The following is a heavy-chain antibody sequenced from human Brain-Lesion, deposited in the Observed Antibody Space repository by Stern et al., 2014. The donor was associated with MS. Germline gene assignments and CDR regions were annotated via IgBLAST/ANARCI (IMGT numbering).Heavy chain of an antibody. D-gene: IGHD3-10*01. CDR2: INKDGSEK. CDR1: GFTFSHYW. V-gene: IGHV3-7*01. Sequence: VQLVHSGGGLVQPGGSLRLACAGSGFTFSHYWVTWVRQAPGTGLEWVASINKDGSEKYYVDSLKGRFTISRDNAKNSLYLQMTSLRADDTAVYYCARKTMAKNWGQGTLVTVSS. CDR3: ARKTMAKN. J-gene: IGHJ4*02.